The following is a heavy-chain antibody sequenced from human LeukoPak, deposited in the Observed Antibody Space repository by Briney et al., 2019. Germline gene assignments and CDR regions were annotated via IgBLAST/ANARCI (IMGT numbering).Heavy chain of an antibody. D-gene: IGHD5-12*01. Sequence: ASVKVSCKASGYTFTGYYMHWVRQAPGQGLEWMGWINPNSGGTNYAQKFQGWVTMTRDTSISTAYMELSSLRSEDTAVYYCARGKSGYDFYYYYGMDVWGQGTTVTVSS. J-gene: IGHJ6*02. CDR3: ARGKSGYDFYYYYGMDV. CDR1: GYTFTGYY. CDR2: INPNSGGT. V-gene: IGHV1-2*04.